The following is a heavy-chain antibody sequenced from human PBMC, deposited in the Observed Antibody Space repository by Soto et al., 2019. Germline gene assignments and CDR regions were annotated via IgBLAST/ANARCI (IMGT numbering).Heavy chain of an antibody. D-gene: IGHD2-15*01. V-gene: IGHV3-23*01. J-gene: IGHJ3*02. CDR3: ANLRYCSGGSCYSDVFDI. Sequence: GGSLRLSCAASGFTFSSYAMSWVRQAPGKGLEWVSAISGSGGSTYYADSVKGRFTISRDNSKNTLYLQMNSLRAEDTAVYYCANLRYCSGGSCYSDVFDIWGQGTMVTVSS. CDR2: ISGSGGST. CDR1: GFTFSSYA.